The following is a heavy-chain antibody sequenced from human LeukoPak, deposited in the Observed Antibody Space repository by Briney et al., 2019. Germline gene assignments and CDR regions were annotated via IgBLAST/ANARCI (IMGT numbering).Heavy chain of an antibody. CDR3: SRETGPFCPFGY. V-gene: IGHV4-4*02. CDR1: GGSISGTSW. J-gene: IGHJ4*02. CDR2: ISLAGQT. D-gene: IGHD7-27*01. Sequence: SGTLSLTCGVSGGSISGTSWWSWVRQPPGQGLEWIGEISLAGQTNYNPSLNGRVTMSLDKSSNQLSLHLTSVTAADTATYFCSRETGPFCPFGYWAQATLVIVSS.